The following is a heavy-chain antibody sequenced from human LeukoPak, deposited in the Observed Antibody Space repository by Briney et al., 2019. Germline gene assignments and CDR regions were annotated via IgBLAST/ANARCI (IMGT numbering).Heavy chain of an antibody. CDR2: MYLDGRT. D-gene: IGHD6-19*01. CDR3: AGLEGRYSTDWFYFFDY. CDR1: GGSISSLNL. Sequence: SGTLSLTCAVSGGSISSLNLWSWLRQPPGKGLEWVGEMYLDGRTNFHPSVRGRVTIFIDKPKNQLSLQLTSVIAADTAVYYCAGLEGRYSTDWFYFFDYWGQGALVTVSS. V-gene: IGHV4-4*02. J-gene: IGHJ4*02.